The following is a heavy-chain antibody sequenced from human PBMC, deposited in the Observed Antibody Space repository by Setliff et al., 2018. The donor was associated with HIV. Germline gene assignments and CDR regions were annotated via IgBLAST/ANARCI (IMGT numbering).Heavy chain of an antibody. CDR2: IWYDGSNK. V-gene: IGHV3-33*06. D-gene: IGHD1-26*01. CDR1: GFTFSTYG. CDR3: AKDRNPWDSSYYMDV. J-gene: IGHJ6*03. Sequence: PGGSLRLSCAASGFTFSTYGMYWVRQAPGKGLEWVAVIWYDGSNKYYEDSVQGRFTISRDNSKNTLYLQMNSLRAEDTAVYHCAKDRNPWDSSYYMDVWGKGITVTVSS.